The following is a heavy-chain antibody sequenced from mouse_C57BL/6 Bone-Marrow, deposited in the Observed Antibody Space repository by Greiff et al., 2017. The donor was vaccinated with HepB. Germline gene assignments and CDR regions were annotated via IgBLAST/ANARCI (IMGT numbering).Heavy chain of an antibody. CDR2: IYPRSGNT. CDR1: GYTFTSYG. D-gene: IGHD1-1*01. CDR3: AGYYYGRDAMDY. J-gene: IGHJ4*01. Sequence: QVQLQQSGPELVKPGASVKLSCKASGYTFTSYGISWVKQRTGQGLEWIGEIYPRSGNTYYNEKFKGKATLTADKSSSTAYMELRSLTSEDSAVYFCAGYYYGRDAMDYWGQGTSVTVSS. V-gene: IGHV1-81*01.